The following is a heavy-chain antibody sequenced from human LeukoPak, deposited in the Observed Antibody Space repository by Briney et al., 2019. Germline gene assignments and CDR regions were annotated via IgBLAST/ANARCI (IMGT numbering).Heavy chain of an antibody. CDR2: ISWNSGIV. CDR1: GFTFDDYA. D-gene: IGHD5-18*01. Sequence: PGRSLRLSCAASGFTFDDYAMYWVRQAPGKGLEWVSGISWNSGIVGYADSVKGRFTISRDNAKNSLYLQMNSLRAEDTAVYYCAKDRSYDCFDYWGQGTLVTVSS. V-gene: IGHV3-9*01. J-gene: IGHJ4*02. CDR3: AKDRSYDCFDY.